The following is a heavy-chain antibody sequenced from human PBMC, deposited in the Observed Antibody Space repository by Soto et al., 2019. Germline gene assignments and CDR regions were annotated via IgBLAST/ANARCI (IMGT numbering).Heavy chain of an antibody. CDR2: INHSGST. J-gene: IGHJ6*02. Sequence: SETLSLTCAVYGGSFSGYYWSWIRQPRGKGLEWIGEINHSGSTNYNPSLKSRVTISVDTSKNQFSLKLSSVTAADTAVYYCARIGYCSGGSCYSYYYYGMDVWGQGTTVTVSS. CDR1: GGSFSGYY. CDR3: ARIGYCSGGSCYSYYYYGMDV. V-gene: IGHV4-34*01. D-gene: IGHD2-15*01.